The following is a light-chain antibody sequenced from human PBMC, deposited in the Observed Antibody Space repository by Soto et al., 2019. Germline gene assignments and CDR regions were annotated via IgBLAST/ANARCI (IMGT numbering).Light chain of an antibody. CDR1: QSVSSN. CDR2: GAS. V-gene: IGKV3-15*01. J-gene: IGKJ3*01. CDR3: QQYNNWPT. Sequence: EIVMTQSPATLSVSPGERATLSCRASQSVSSNLAWYQQKPGQAPRLLIYGASIRATGIPARFSGGGSGTDFTLTISSLPSEDFAVYYYQQYNNWPTFGPGTKVDIK.